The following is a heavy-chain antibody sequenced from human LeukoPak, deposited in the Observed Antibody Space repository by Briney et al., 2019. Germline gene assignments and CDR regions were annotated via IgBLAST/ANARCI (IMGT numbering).Heavy chain of an antibody. J-gene: IGHJ4*02. CDR2: INPNSGGT. CDR3: ARTASIAARPWFDY. D-gene: IGHD6-6*01. Sequence: ASVKVSCKASGYTFTGYYMHWVRQAPGQGLEWMGWINPNSGGTNYAQKFQGRVTMTRDTSISTAYMELSSLRSEDTAVYYCARTASIAARPWFDYWGQGILVTVSS. CDR1: GYTFTGYY. V-gene: IGHV1-2*02.